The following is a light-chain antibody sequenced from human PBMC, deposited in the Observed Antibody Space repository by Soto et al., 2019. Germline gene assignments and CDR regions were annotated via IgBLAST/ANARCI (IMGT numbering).Light chain of an antibody. CDR2: YIS. J-gene: IGKJ5*01. CDR3: QQHNQWPIT. V-gene: IGKV3D-15*01. CDR1: QSVSSN. Sequence: EIVLTQSPGTLSLSPGERATLSCRASQSVSSNYVAWYQQKPGQAPRLLIYYISTRATGIPARFSGSGSGTEFTLTINSLQSEDSAVYYCQQHNQWPITFGQGTRLEIK.